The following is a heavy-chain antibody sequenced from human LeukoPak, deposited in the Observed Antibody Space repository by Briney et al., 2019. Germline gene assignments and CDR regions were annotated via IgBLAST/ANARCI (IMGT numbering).Heavy chain of an antibody. CDR1: GYTFTSNY. CDR3: ARSEMATIIPYYYYYYMDV. V-gene: IGHV1-46*01. D-gene: IGHD5-24*01. Sequence: ASVKVSCKAFGYTFTSNYMHWVRQAPGQGPEWMGVISPSGGSTTYAQKFQGRVTLTRDMSTSTDYLELSSLRSEDTAVYYCARSEMATIIPYYYYYYMDVWGKGTTVTISS. CDR2: ISPSGGST. J-gene: IGHJ6*03.